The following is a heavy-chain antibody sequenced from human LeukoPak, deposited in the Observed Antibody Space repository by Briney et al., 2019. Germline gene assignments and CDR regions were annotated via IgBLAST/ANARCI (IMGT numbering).Heavy chain of an antibody. CDR3: ALASGSDDAFDI. J-gene: IGHJ3*02. CDR1: GYTFTGYY. Sequence: GASVKVSCKAPGYTFTGYYMHWVRQAPGQGLEWMGWINPNSGGTNYAQKFQGRVTMTRDTSISTAYMELSRLRSDDTAVYYCALASGSDDAFDIWGQGTMVTVSS. D-gene: IGHD5-12*01. CDR2: INPNSGGT. V-gene: IGHV1-2*02.